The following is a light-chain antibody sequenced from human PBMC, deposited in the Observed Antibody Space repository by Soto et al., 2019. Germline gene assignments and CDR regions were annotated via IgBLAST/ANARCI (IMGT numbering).Light chain of an antibody. J-gene: IGKJ3*01. CDR2: DAS. V-gene: IGKV1-33*01. CDR3: LQYDTLPPT. CDR1: HDINLY. Sequence: DIQMTQSPSSLSASVGDRVTITCQASHDINLYLNWYQQKPGKAPRLLIYDASNVETGVPSRFSGDGSETDFTLTINSLQPEDIATYYCLQYDTLPPTFGPGTKVDI.